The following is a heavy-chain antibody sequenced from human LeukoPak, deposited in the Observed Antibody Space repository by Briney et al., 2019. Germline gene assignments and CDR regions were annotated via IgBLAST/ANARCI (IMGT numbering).Heavy chain of an antibody. CDR2: ISSSGSTI. D-gene: IGHD1-26*01. Sequence: GGSLRLSCAASGFTFSTYSMNWVRQAPGKGLEWVSYISSSGSTIYYADSVKGRFTISRDNAKNSLYLQMNSLRAEDTAVYYCAAGRWELLRMDHWGQGALVTVSS. J-gene: IGHJ4*02. V-gene: IGHV3-48*04. CDR3: AAGRWELLRMDH. CDR1: GFTFSTYS.